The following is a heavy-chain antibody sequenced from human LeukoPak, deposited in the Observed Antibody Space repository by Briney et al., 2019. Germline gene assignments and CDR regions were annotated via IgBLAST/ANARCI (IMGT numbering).Heavy chain of an antibody. Sequence: ASVKVSCKASGYTFTSYYIHWVRQAPGQGLEWMGIINPSGGGTTYAQKFQGRVTMTSDASTSTVYMELSSLRSEDTAVYYCARETDIAVAANYFDYWGQGTLVTVSS. V-gene: IGHV1-46*01. CDR1: GYTFTSYY. CDR2: INPSGGGT. D-gene: IGHD6-13*01. J-gene: IGHJ4*02. CDR3: ARETDIAVAANYFDY.